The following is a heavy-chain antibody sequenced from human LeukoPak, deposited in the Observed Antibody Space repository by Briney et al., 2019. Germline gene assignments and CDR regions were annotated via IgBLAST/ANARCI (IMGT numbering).Heavy chain of an antibody. V-gene: IGHV3-23*01. D-gene: IGHD3-10*01. Sequence: PGGSLRLSCAASGITLSNYWIHWVRQAPGKGLEWVSGISGSGGSTYYADSVKGRFTISRDNSKNTLYVQMNSLRAEDTAVYYCARDSYGSGSYSFDYWGQGTLVTVSS. CDR1: GITLSNYW. CDR3: ARDSYGSGSYSFDY. CDR2: ISGSGGST. J-gene: IGHJ4*02.